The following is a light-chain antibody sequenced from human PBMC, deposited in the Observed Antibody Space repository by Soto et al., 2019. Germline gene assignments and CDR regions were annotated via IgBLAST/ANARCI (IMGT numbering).Light chain of an antibody. CDR2: DAS. Sequence: IVLPQSPGTMSLPPGERATLSCRASQSVSSRLAWYQQKPGQAPRLLIYDASTRATGIPARFSGSGSGTEFTLTISSLQSEDFEVYYCQQYNNWPITFGQGTLLEIK. J-gene: IGKJ5*01. CDR3: QQYNNWPIT. V-gene: IGKV3-15*01. CDR1: QSVSSR.